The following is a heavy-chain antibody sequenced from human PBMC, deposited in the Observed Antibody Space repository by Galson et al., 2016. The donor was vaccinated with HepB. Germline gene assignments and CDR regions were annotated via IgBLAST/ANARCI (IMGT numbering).Heavy chain of an antibody. CDR2: VYRSGST. D-gene: IGHD3-22*01. CDR1: GGSINSNNW. CDR3: ARDQGYYGSSGYRDNYFYY. J-gene: IGHJ4*02. Sequence: LSLTCGVSGGSINSNNWWIWVRQPPGKGLEWIGEVYRSGSTTYNPSLQSRVTISVDNSKDQFSLTLTSVTAADTAVYYCARDQGYYGSSGYRDNYFYYWGQGILVTVSS. V-gene: IGHV4-4*02.